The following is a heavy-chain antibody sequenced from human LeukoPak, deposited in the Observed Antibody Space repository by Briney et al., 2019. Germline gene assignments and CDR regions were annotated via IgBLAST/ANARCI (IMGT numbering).Heavy chain of an antibody. D-gene: IGHD3-9*01. J-gene: IGHJ4*02. Sequence: GASVKVSCKASGYTFTSYGISWVRQAPGQGLEWMGWISADNGNTNYAQKLQGRVIMTTDTSTSTAYMELRSLRSDDTAAYYCARASDYDNLRGYYPGIDYWGQGTLVTVSS. CDR3: ARASDYDNLRGYYPGIDY. CDR1: GYTFTSYG. V-gene: IGHV1-18*01. CDR2: ISADNGNT.